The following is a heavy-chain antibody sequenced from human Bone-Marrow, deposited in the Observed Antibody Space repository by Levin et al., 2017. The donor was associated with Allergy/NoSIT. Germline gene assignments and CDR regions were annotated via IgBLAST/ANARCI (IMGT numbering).Heavy chain of an antibody. V-gene: IGHV3-15*05. CDR1: GFNFKTAW. Sequence: TGGSLRLSCAASGFNFKTAWMSWVRQSPGTGPEWVGRVQSRGDGGTREYAAPVEGRFTISRDDSKGMLYLQMNSLQVEDSAVYYCVAVPGGGGSLDHWGQGTLVSVSS. D-gene: IGHD1-26*01. J-gene: IGHJ4*02. CDR2: VQSRGDGGTR. CDR3: VAVPGGGGSLDH.